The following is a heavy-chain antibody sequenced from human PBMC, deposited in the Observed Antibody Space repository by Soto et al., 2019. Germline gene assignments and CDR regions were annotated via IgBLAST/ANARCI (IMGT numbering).Heavy chain of an antibody. CDR1: GFTFSNYD. J-gene: IGHJ4*02. D-gene: IGHD2-15*01. CDR3: ARGHCCSGDSCYPFPFNY. V-gene: IGHV3-13*01. CDR2: IGTAGDT. Sequence: EVQLVESGGGLVQPGGSLRLSCAASGFTFSNYDMHSVRQVTGRGLEWVSAIGTAGDTYYPGSVEGRFTISRENAKNSLYLQMHSLTAGDTAVYYCARGHCCSGDSCYPFPFNYCGQGTLVTVSS.